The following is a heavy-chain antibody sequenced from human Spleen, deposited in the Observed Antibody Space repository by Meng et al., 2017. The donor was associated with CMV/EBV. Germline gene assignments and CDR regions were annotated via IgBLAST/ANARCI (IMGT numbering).Heavy chain of an antibody. D-gene: IGHD6-13*01. CDR2: ISVYNGNT. Sequence: CEASGYTFRSYAINWVRQAPGQGLEWVGWISVYNGNTNYAQRFQGRISMTTDTSTSTVYMELRSLRSDDTAVYYCAREYASTWYYFDYWGQGTLVTVSS. CDR3: AREYASTWYYFDY. J-gene: IGHJ4*02. V-gene: IGHV1-18*01. CDR1: GYTFRSYA.